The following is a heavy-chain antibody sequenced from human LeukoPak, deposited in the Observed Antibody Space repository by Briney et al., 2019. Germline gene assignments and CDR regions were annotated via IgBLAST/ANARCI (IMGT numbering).Heavy chain of an antibody. CDR1: GFSLSTSTMC. V-gene: IGHV2-70*11. J-gene: IGHJ4*02. CDR2: IDWDDDK. D-gene: IGHD5-12*01. Sequence: SGPALVKPTQTLTLTCTFSGFSLSTSTMCVNWIRQPPGKALEWLARIDWDDDKYYNTSLKTRLTISKDTSKNQVVLTMTNMDPVDTATYYCVRLGPGYSGYDLEPPEYYFDSWGQGTLVTVSS. CDR3: VRLGPGYSGYDLEPPEYYFDS.